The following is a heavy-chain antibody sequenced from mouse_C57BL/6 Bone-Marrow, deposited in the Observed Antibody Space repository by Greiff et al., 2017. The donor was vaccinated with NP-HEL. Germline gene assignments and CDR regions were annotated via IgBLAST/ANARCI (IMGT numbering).Heavy chain of an antibody. D-gene: IGHD2-4*01. CDR1: GYAFTNYL. Sequence: VQLQQSGAELVRPGTSVKVSCKASGYAFTNYLIEWVKQRPGQGLEWIGVINPGSGGTNYNEKFKGKATLTADKSSSTAYMQLSSLTSEDSAVYFCARGGIYYDYAWFAYWGQGTLVTVS. J-gene: IGHJ3*01. V-gene: IGHV1-54*01. CDR3: ARGGIYYDYAWFAY. CDR2: INPGSGGT.